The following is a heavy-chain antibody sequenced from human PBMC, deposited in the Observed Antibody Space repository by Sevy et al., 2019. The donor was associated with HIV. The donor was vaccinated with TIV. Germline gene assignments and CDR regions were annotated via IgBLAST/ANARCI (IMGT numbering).Heavy chain of an antibody. CDR3: ARDSTARPRVLDY. CDR2: IYFTGNT. D-gene: IGHD6-6*01. J-gene: IGHJ4*02. V-gene: IGHV4-59*01. CDR1: GGSISSYF. Sequence: AESLSLTCSVSGGSISSYFWTWVRQSPGKGLEWIGNIYFTGNTDYSPSLKSRVTLSLDASKSQFSLTLKSVTAADTAIYFCARDSTARPRVLDYWGQGTLVCVSS.